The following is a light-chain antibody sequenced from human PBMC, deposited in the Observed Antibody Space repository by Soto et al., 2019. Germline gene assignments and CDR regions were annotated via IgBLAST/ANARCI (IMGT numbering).Light chain of an antibody. Sequence: NFMLTQPHSVSESPGKTVTISCTRSSGSIASNYVQWYQQRPGSAPTTVISEDNQRPSGVPDRFSGSIDSSSNSASLTISGLKTEDEADYYCQSYDSSFVVFGGGTKLTVL. CDR3: QSYDSSFVV. J-gene: IGLJ2*01. CDR2: EDN. V-gene: IGLV6-57*04. CDR1: SGSIASNY.